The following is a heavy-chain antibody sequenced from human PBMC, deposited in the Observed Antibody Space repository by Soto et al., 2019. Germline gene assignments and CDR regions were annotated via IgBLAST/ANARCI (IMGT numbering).Heavy chain of an antibody. V-gene: IGHV1-3*01. J-gene: IGHJ6*02. CDR1: GYIFTDYA. CDR2: INVGNGNT. CDR3: ARGAGYCGGDCWNDYYYAMDV. Sequence: QAQLVQSGAEVKEPGAPVKVSCKASGYIFTDYAMHWVRQAPGQRLEWMGWINVGNGNTKYSQNFQARVTITRDTSASTAYMDVSSLRSEDTAVYYCARGAGYCGGDCWNDYYYAMDVWGQGTTVTVSS. D-gene: IGHD2-21*02.